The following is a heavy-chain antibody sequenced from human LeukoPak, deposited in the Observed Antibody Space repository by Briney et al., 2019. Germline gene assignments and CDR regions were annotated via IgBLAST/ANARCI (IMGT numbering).Heavy chain of an antibody. CDR1: GGSFSGYY. Sequence: SETLSLTCAVYGGSFSGYYWSWIRQPPGKGLEWIGEINHSGSTNYNPSLKSRVTISVDTSKNQFSLKLSSVTAADTAVYYCARKRTNGYYDSSGYYPYYFDYWGQGTLVTVSS. J-gene: IGHJ4*02. CDR3: ARKRTNGYYDSSGYYPYYFDY. CDR2: INHSGST. V-gene: IGHV4-34*01. D-gene: IGHD3-22*01.